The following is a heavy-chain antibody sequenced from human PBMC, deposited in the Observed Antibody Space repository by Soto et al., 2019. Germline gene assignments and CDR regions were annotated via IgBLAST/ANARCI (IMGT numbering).Heavy chain of an antibody. Sequence: QVQLVESGGGLVKPGGSLRLSCAASGFTFSDYYMSWIRQAPGKGLEWISYISRSSRNTIYADSVLGRFTISRDNAKNSLYLQMNSLRAEDTAVYYCAREDSSGYPAADNWGQGTLVTVSS. V-gene: IGHV3-11*06. CDR3: AREDSSGYPAADN. D-gene: IGHD3-22*01. CDR1: GFTFSDYY. J-gene: IGHJ4*02. CDR2: ISRSSRNT.